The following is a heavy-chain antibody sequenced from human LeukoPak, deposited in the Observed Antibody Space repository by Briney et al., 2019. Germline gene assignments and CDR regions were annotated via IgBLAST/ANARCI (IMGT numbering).Heavy chain of an antibody. V-gene: IGHV5-51*01. Sequence: GESLNISCKGAGYSFTSYWIGWVRQMPGKGLEWMGIIYPGDSDTRYSPSFQGQVTISADKSISTAYLQWSSLKASNTAMYYCARAAVPYCSGGACYFDYWGQGTLVTVSS. CDR2: IYPGDSDT. CDR3: ARAAVPYCSGGACYFDY. D-gene: IGHD2-15*01. J-gene: IGHJ4*02. CDR1: GYSFTSYW.